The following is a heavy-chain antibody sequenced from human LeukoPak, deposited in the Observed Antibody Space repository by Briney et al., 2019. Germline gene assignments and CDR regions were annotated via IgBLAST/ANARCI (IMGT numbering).Heavy chain of an antibody. Sequence: ASVKDSCKASGYTFTGYYMHWVRQAPGQGLEWMGIINPSGGSTSYAQKFQGRVTMTRDTSTSTVYMELSSLRSEDTAVYYCARGDPAYYYDSSGYRRTLDYWGQGTLVTVSS. CDR1: GYTFTGYY. CDR3: ARGDPAYYYDSSGYRRTLDY. V-gene: IGHV1-46*01. J-gene: IGHJ4*02. D-gene: IGHD3-22*01. CDR2: INPSGGST.